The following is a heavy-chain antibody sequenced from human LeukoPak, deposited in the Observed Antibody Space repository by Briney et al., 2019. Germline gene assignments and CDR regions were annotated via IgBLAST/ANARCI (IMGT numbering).Heavy chain of an antibody. Sequence: SETLSLTCAVYGGSFSGYYWSWIRQPPGKGLEWIGEINHSGSTNYNPSLRSRVTISVDMSKNQFSLKLSSVTAADTAVYYCARAGRITIFGVVIDYYYGMDVWGQGTTVTVPS. J-gene: IGHJ6*02. V-gene: IGHV4-34*01. CDR1: GGSFSGYY. CDR2: INHSGST. D-gene: IGHD3-3*01. CDR3: ARAGRITIFGVVIDYYYGMDV.